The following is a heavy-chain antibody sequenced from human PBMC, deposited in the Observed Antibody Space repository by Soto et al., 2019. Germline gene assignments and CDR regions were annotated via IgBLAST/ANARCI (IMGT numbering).Heavy chain of an antibody. Sequence: SETLSLTCTVSGGSISSGGYYWSWIRQHPGKGLEWIGYIYYSGSTYYNPSLKSRVTISVDTSKNQFSLKLSSVTAADTAVYYCARGREYQLPYPFDPWGQGTLVTVSS. CDR1: GGSISSGGYY. D-gene: IGHD2-2*01. CDR3: ARGREYQLPYPFDP. CDR2: IYYSGST. V-gene: IGHV4-31*03. J-gene: IGHJ5*02.